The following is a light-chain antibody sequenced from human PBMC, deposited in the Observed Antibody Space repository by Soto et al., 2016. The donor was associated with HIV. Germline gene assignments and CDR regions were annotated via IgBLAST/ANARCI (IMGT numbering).Light chain of an antibody. CDR2: AAS. J-gene: IGKJ5*01. CDR3: CSSSTPLT. CDR1: QGIRND. Sequence: AIQMTQSPSSLSASVGDRITITCRASQGIRNDLGWYQQKPGKAPKLLIYAASSLQSGVSSRFSGSGSGTDFTLRISRVEAEDVGIYTACSSSTPLTFGQGTRLEI. V-gene: IGKV1-6*02.